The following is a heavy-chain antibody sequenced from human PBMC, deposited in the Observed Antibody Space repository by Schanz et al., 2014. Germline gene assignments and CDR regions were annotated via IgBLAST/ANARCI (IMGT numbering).Heavy chain of an antibody. J-gene: IGHJ4*02. V-gene: IGHV3-7*02. CDR3: VSQAGSLDY. Sequence: EAHLVESGGGVVQPGRSLRLSCVASGFTFSSYDVFWVRQAPGKGPEWVANIKHDGSVKDYVDSVEGRFTISRDNAKRALLLQMNSLRVEDTAVYFCVSQAGSLDYWGQGTLVTVSS. D-gene: IGHD6-13*01. CDR2: IKHDGSVK. CDR1: GFTFSSYD.